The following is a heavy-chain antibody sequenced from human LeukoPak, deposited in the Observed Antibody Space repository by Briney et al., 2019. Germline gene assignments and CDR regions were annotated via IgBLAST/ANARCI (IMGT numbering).Heavy chain of an antibody. CDR2: IGKDGSGN. Sequence: PGGSLRLSCAASGFSLSRYWMSWVRQAPGKGLEWVANIGKDGSGNHYVDSVKGRFTISRDNAKNSLYLQMNSLRADDTAVYYCARDLDYYATDYWGQGNMVTVSS. CDR1: GFSLSRYW. V-gene: IGHV3-7*01. J-gene: IGHJ4*02. CDR3: ARDLDYYATDY. D-gene: IGHD3/OR15-3a*01.